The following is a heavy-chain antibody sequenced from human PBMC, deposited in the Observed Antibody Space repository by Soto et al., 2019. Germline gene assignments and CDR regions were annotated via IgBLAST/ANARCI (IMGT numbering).Heavy chain of an antibody. D-gene: IGHD3-10*01. Sequence: QVQLVQSGPEVKMPGASVQVSCRASGYTFTTYALQWVRQAPCQRFEWMGWINDGNGNTKYSQKFQGRVTMTRDRSASTAYRELIRLRSDEPAVYYCARLLWAGELDLDSCGQRTLVTVS. V-gene: IGHV1-3*01. J-gene: IGHJ4*02. CDR3: ARLLWAGELDLDS. CDR1: GYTFTTYA. CDR2: INDGNGNT.